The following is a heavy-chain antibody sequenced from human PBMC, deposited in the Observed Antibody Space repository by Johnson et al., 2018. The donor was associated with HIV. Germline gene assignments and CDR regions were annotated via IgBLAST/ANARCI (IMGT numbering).Heavy chain of an antibody. CDR2: ISYDGSNT. V-gene: IGHV3-30*18. CDR3: AKPPSMGADAFDV. J-gene: IGHJ3*01. Sequence: QEKLVESGGGVVQPGRSLRVSCGASGFTFSSYDMHWVRQAPGKGLEWVAVISYDGSNTYYADSVKGRFNISRDNSKNTLYLQMNSLRAEDSALYYCAKPPSMGADAFDVWGQGTMVTVSS. D-gene: IGHD3-16*01. CDR1: GFTFSSYD.